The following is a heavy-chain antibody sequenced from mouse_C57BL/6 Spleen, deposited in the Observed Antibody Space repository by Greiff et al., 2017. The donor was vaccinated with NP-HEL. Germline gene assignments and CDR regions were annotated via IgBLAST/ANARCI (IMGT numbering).Heavy chain of an antibody. J-gene: IGHJ1*03. V-gene: IGHV1-12*01. Sequence: QVQLKQSGAELVRPGASVKMSCKASGYTFTSYKMHWVKQTPRQGLEWIGAIYPGNGDTSYNQKFKGKATLTVDKSSSTAYMQLSSLTSEDSAVYFCAHVDFWGTGTTVTVSS. CDR2: IYPGNGDT. CDR1: GYTFTSYK. CDR3: AHVDF.